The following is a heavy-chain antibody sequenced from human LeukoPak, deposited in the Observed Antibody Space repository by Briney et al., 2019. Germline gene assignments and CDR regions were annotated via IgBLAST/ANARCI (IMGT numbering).Heavy chain of an antibody. CDR1: GYTFTGYY. V-gene: IGHV1-2*02. CDR3: ARGPARKYYDILTGYYRPVDY. Sequence: ASVKVSCKASGYTFTGYYMHWVRQAPGQGLEWMGWINPNSGGTNYAQKFQGRVTMTRDTSISTAYMELSSLRSEDTAVYYCARGPARKYYDILTGYYRPVDYWGQGTLVTVSS. J-gene: IGHJ4*02. D-gene: IGHD3-9*01. CDR2: INPNSGGT.